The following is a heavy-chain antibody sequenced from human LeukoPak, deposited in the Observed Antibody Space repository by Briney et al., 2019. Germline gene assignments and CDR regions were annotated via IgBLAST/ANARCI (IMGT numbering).Heavy chain of an antibody. CDR1: GFTFNSYA. D-gene: IGHD3-10*01. CDR2: ISYDGSNK. CDR3: AREYYYGSGSYLDY. V-gene: IGHV3-30*04. J-gene: IGHJ4*02. Sequence: GGSLRLSCAASGFTFNSYAIHWVRQAPGKGLEWVAVISYDGSNKYYAESVKGRFTISRDNSKNTLYLQLNSLRPDDTAVYYCAREYYYGSGSYLDYWGQGTLVTVSS.